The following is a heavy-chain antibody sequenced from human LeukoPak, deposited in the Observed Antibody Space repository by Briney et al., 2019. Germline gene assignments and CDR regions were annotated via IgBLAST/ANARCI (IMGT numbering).Heavy chain of an antibody. Sequence: GGSLRLSCAASGFTFSSYAMSWVRQAPGKGLEWVSYISSSGSTIYYADSVKGRFTISRDNAKNSLYLQMNSLRAEDTAVYYCARDLGQYYDTSDNWFDPWGQGTLVTVSS. D-gene: IGHD3-22*01. V-gene: IGHV3-48*04. CDR3: ARDLGQYYDTSDNWFDP. J-gene: IGHJ5*02. CDR2: ISSSGSTI. CDR1: GFTFSSYA.